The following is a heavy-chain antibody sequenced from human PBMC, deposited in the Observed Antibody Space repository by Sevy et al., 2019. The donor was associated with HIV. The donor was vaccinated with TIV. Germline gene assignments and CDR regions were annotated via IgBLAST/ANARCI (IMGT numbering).Heavy chain of an antibody. J-gene: IGHJ3*01. CDR1: GFPFSSYA. CDR3: AKDVVAVVGDAFDV. CDR2: TGGRGGAT. V-gene: IGHV3-23*01. Sequence: GGSLRLSCAASGFPFSSYAMNWVRQGPGKGLEWVSATGGRGGATYDADSVKGRFTISRDNSKNTLYLQMDSLRAEDTAVYYCAKDVVAVVGDAFDVWGQWTMVTDSS. D-gene: IGHD2-15*01.